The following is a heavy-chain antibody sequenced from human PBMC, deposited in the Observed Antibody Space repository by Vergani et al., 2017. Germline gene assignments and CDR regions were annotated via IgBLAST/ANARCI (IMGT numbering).Heavy chain of an antibody. V-gene: IGHV3-9*01. D-gene: IGHD4-17*01. CDR1: GFTFDDYA. CDR2: ISWNSGSI. J-gene: IGHJ4*02. Sequence: EVQLVESGGGLVQPGRSLRLSCAASGFTFDDYAMHWVRQAPGKGLEWVSGISWNSGSIGYADSVKGRFTISRDNAKNSLYLQMNSLRVEDTALYYCAKEYYYGDYGAPFDYWGQGTLVTVSS. CDR3: AKEYYYGDYGAPFDY.